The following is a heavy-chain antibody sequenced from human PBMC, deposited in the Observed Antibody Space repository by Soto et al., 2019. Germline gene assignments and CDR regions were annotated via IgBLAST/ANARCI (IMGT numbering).Heavy chain of an antibody. J-gene: IGHJ3*02. CDR3: ARDPGYCSGGSCYSGSFDI. CDR2: ISSSSYI. CDR1: GFTFSSYS. D-gene: IGHD2-15*01. Sequence: GSLRLSCAASGFTFSSYSMSWVRQAPGKGLEWVSSISSSSYIYYADSVKGRFTISRDNAKNSLYLQMNSLRAEDTAVYYCARDPGYCSGGSCYSGSFDIWGQGTMVTVSS. V-gene: IGHV3-21*01.